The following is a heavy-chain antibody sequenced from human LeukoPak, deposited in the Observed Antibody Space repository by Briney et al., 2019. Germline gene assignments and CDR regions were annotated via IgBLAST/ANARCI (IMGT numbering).Heavy chain of an antibody. D-gene: IGHD4-17*01. CDR3: ARQDGDPPYYYYYMDV. J-gene: IGHJ6*03. CDR2: IYYSGST. CDR1: GYSIRNGYY. Sequence: SETLSLTCAVSGYSIRNGYYWGWIRQPPGKGLEWIGSIYYSGSTYYNPSLKSRVTISVDTSKNQFSLKLSSVTAADTAVYYCARQDGDPPYYYYYMDVWGKGTTVTVSS. V-gene: IGHV4-38-2*01.